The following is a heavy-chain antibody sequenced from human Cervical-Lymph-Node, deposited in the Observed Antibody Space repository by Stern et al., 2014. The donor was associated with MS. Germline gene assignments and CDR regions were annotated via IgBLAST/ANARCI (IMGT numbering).Heavy chain of an antibody. D-gene: IGHD1/OR15-1a*01. Sequence: EMQLVESGGDLVQPGGSLRLSCAASGIAFSGYSLNWVRQAPGKGLEWVSYITSSSSNKYYAESVKGRFTISRDNAKNSLYLQMNSLRAEDTAVYYCARAGGGTTWDAFDIWGQGTMVTVSS. CDR1: GIAFSGYS. CDR2: ITSSSSNK. J-gene: IGHJ3*02. CDR3: ARAGGGTTWDAFDI. V-gene: IGHV3-48*01.